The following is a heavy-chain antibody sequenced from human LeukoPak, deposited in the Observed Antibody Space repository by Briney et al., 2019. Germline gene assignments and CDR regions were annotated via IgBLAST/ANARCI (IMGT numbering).Heavy chain of an antibody. Sequence: GASVKVSCKASGYTFTSYDINWVRQATGQGLEWMGWMNPNSGNTGYAQKFQGRVTISRNTFISTAYMELSSLRSEDTAVYYCARDRVSSSWANWFDPWGQGTLVTVSS. CDR2: MNPNSGNT. V-gene: IGHV1-8*03. J-gene: IGHJ5*02. CDR1: GYTFTSYD. CDR3: ARDRVSSSWANWFDP. D-gene: IGHD6-13*01.